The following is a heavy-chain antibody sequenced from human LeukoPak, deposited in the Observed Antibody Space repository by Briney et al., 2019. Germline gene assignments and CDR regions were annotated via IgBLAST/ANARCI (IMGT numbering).Heavy chain of an antibody. D-gene: IGHD3-3*01. V-gene: IGHV4-61*02. CDR2: NYTSGST. Sequence: PSQTLSLTCTVSGGSISSGSYYWSWIRQPAGKGLEWIGRNYTSGSTNYNPSLKSRVTISVDTSKNQFALKLSSVTAADTAVYYCARVPYDFWSGYYGAFDIWGQGTMVTVSS. J-gene: IGHJ3*02. CDR1: GGSISSGSYY. CDR3: ARVPYDFWSGYYGAFDI.